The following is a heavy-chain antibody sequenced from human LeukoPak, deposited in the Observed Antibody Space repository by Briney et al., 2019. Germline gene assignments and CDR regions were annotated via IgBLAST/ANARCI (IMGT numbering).Heavy chain of an antibody. CDR3: AKVLVVSASSGAFDI. Sequence: GGSLRLSXAASGFTFGDYAMHWVRQAPGKGLEWVSGIGWNGGVIGYGDSVKGRFTISRDNAKDSLYLEMNSLRAEDMALYFCAKVLVVSASSGAFDIWGQGTMVIVSS. V-gene: IGHV3-9*03. D-gene: IGHD2-8*02. J-gene: IGHJ3*02. CDR1: GFTFGDYA. CDR2: IGWNGGVI.